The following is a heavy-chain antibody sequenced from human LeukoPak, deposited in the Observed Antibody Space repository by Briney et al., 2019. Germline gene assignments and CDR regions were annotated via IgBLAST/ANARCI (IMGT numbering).Heavy chain of an antibody. V-gene: IGHV3-74*01. CDR3: ARDLDTYDILTGSDNY. Sequence: GGSLRLSCAASGFTFSTYTMNWVRRAPGKGLVWVSRINSDGSRTSYADSVKGRFTISRDNAKNTLYLQMNSLRAEDTAVYYCARDLDTYDILTGSDNYWGQGTLVTVSS. CDR2: INSDGSRT. CDR1: GFTFSTYT. J-gene: IGHJ4*02. D-gene: IGHD3-9*01.